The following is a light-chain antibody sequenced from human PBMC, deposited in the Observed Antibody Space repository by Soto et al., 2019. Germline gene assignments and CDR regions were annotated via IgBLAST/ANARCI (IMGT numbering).Light chain of an antibody. J-gene: IGLJ3*02. V-gene: IGLV2-8*01. CDR3: CSYDVSKVVL. CDR1: LNDVGGWNY. Sequence: QSALTHRPSASGSPGQSVTISCTGTLNDVGGWNYVSWYQQHPGKVPKLLIFEVTRRPSGVPDRFSGSKSSNTAYLTVSGLRNEDEAHYYCCSYDVSKVVLFGGGTKLTV. CDR2: EVT.